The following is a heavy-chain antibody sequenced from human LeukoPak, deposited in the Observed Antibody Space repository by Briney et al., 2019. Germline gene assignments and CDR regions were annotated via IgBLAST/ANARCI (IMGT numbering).Heavy chain of an antibody. Sequence: PGGSLRLSCAASGFTFSSYAMHWVRQAPGKGLEWVAVISYDGSNKYYADSVKGRFTISRDNSKNTLYLQMNSLRAEDTAVYYCARDYTLIVADWGQGTLVTVSS. V-gene: IGHV3-30-3*01. CDR3: ARDYTLIVAD. CDR2: ISYDGSNK. CDR1: GFTFSSYA. J-gene: IGHJ4*02. D-gene: IGHD3-22*01.